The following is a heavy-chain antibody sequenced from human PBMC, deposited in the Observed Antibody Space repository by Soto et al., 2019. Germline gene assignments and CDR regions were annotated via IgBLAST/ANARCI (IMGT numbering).Heavy chain of an antibody. J-gene: IGHJ6*01. CDR1: LYTFTSYT. V-gene: IGHV1-3*01. CDR2: INAGNGNT. D-gene: IGHD2-2*01. Sequence: SLKVSCKPSLYTFTSYTMHWVLQAPGQRLEWIGWINAGNGNTKCSQKVQGRVTITRDTSASTAYMELSSLSSEDTAVYFCAMGPARLSYYYCGMDGWGQGITVTVSS. CDR3: AMGPARLSYYYCGMDG.